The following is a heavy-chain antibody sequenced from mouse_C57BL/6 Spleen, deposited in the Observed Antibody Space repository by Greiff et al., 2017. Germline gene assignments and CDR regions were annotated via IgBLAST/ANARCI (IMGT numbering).Heavy chain of an antibody. J-gene: IGHJ2*01. CDR3: ARERGNHYFDY. CDR2: ISDGGSYT. Sequence: EVKLVESGGGLVKPGGSLKLSCAASGFTFSSYAMSWVRQTPEKRLEWVATISDGGSYTYYPDNVKGRFTISRDNAKNNLYLQMSHLKSEDTAMYYCARERGNHYFDYWGQGTTLTVSS. CDR1: GFTFSSYA. V-gene: IGHV5-4*01. D-gene: IGHD2-1*01.